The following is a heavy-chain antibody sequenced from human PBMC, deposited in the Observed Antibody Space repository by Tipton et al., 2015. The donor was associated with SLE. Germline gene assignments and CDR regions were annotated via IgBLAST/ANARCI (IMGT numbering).Heavy chain of an antibody. CDR2: IYYGGT. Sequence: TLSLTCTVSGGSIGRNYWSWIRQPPGKGLEWIGYIYYGGTNYNPSLRSRVTISVDTSENQFSLKLSSVTAADTAVYYCVKDNRYNYGMDVWGQGTTVTVSS. D-gene: IGHD1-1*01. J-gene: IGHJ6*02. V-gene: IGHV4-59*01. CDR1: GGSIGRNY. CDR3: VKDNRYNYGMDV.